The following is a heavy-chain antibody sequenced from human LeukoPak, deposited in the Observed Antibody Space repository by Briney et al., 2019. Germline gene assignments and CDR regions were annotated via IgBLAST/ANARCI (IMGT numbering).Heavy chain of an antibody. V-gene: IGHV3-23*01. CDR1: GFTFSSYA. Sequence: GGSLRLSCAASGFTFSSYAMSWVRQAPGKGLEWVSAISGSGGNTYYADSVKGRFTISRDNSKNTLYLQMNSLRAEDTAVYYCAKYSGSYGGRSSKDYWGQGTLVTVSS. CDR2: ISGSGGNT. CDR3: AKYSGSYGGRSSKDY. D-gene: IGHD1-26*01. J-gene: IGHJ4*02.